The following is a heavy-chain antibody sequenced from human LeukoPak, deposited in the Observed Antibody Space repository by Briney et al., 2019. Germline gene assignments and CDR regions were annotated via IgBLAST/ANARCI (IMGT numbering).Heavy chain of an antibody. J-gene: IGHJ4*02. V-gene: IGHV4-59*01. CDR2: IYYSGST. D-gene: IGHD6-13*01. CDR1: GGSISSYY. Sequence: SETLSLTXTVSGGSISSYYWSWIRQPPGKGLEWIGYIYYSGSTNYNPSLKSRVTISVDTSKNQFSLKLSSVTAADTAVYYCARVWSSSWSKEAPYYFDYWGQGTLVTVSS. CDR3: ARVWSSSWSKEAPYYFDY.